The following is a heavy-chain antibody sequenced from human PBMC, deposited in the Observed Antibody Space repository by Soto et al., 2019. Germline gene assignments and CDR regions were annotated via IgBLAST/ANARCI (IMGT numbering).Heavy chain of an antibody. CDR2: IGESGDDS. Sequence: EVQLLESGGGFVQPGGSLRLSCAASGFTFSSCAMSWVRQAPGKGLEWVSGIGESGDDSDYIDSVKGRFTISRDNSKNTLYLQMNSLGTEDTALYYCAKEGVNRRTDFDHWGQGTLVTVSS. V-gene: IGHV3-23*01. CDR3: AKEGVNRRTDFDH. D-gene: IGHD3-10*01. CDR1: GFTFSSCA. J-gene: IGHJ4*02.